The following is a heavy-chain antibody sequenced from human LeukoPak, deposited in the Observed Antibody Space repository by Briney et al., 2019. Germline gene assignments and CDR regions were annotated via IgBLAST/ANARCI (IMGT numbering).Heavy chain of an antibody. J-gene: IGHJ3*02. D-gene: IGHD1-26*01. CDR2: ISGSGGST. V-gene: IGHV3-23*01. Sequence: GGSLRLSCAASGFTFSSYAMSWLRQAPGKGLDWVSAISGSGGSTYYADSVKGRFTISRDNSKNTLYLQMNSLRAEDTAVYYCAKDWGWLVGATGEGAFDIWGQGTMVTVSS. CDR3: AKDWGWLVGATGEGAFDI. CDR1: GFTFSSYA.